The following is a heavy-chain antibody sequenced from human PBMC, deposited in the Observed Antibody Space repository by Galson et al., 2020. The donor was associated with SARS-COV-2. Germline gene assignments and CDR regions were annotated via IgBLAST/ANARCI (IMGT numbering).Heavy chain of an antibody. Sequence: ASVKVSCKVSGYTLTELSMHWVRQAPGKGLEWMGGFDPEDGETIYAQKFQGRVTMTEDTSTDTAYMELSSLRSEDTAVYYCATQFLYSGWTYYFDYWGQGTRGTGSS. CDR3: ATQFLYSGWTYYFDY. V-gene: IGHV1-24*01. CDR1: GYTLTELS. CDR2: FDPEDGET. D-gene: IGHD6-19*01. J-gene: IGHJ4*02.